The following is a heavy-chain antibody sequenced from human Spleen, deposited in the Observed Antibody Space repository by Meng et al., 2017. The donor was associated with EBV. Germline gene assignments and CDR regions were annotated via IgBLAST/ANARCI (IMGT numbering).Heavy chain of an antibody. CDR3: ARGDDYRYAY. Sequence: LLGAALLKPSETLALTFAVYCGYFSDYYWGWIRQPPGKGLEWIGEIEHRGSPNSNPSLMSRVTISLDTSRNHFSLELTSVTDADTAVYYCARGDDYRYAYWGQGTLVTVSS. CDR1: CGYFSDYY. V-gene: IGHV4-34*01. CDR2: IEHRGSP. J-gene: IGHJ4*02. D-gene: IGHD3-16*01.